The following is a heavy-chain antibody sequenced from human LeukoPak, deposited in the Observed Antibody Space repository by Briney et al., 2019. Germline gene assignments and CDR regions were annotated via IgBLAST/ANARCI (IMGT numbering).Heavy chain of an antibody. CDR1: GYTFNSYD. CDR3: ARGLSRRLYYDSSGSRIYYFDY. D-gene: IGHD3-22*01. CDR2: MNPNSGDT. V-gene: IGHV1-8*01. Sequence: ASVKVSCKASGYTFNSYDINWVRQATGQGLEGMGWMNPNSGDTGYVQKFQGRVTMTRNTSITTAYMELSSLRSEDTAVYYCARGLSRRLYYDSSGSRIYYFDYWGQGTLVTVSS. J-gene: IGHJ4*02.